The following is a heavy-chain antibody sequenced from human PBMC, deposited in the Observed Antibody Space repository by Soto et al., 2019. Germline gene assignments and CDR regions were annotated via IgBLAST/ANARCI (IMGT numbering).Heavy chain of an antibody. CDR2: ISGSSTFV. CDR1: GFTFSSKT. Sequence: PGGSLRLSCAASGFTFSSKTMTWVRQAPGKGLEWVSSISGSSTFVYYADSVKGRFTISRDNANNSLSLQMNSLRADDTAVYYCARDTCSGSSCYCHHWGQGTLVTVSS. CDR3: ARDTCSGSSCYCHH. D-gene: IGHD2-15*01. J-gene: IGHJ1*01. V-gene: IGHV3-21*01.